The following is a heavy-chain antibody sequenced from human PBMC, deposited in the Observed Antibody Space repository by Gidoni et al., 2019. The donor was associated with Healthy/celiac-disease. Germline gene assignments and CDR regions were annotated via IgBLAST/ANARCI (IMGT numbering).Heavy chain of an antibody. J-gene: IGHJ6*02. V-gene: IGHV1-69*01. CDR1: GGTFSSYA. Sequence: QVQLVQSGAEVKKPGSSVKVSCKASGGTFSSYAISWVRQAPGQGLEWMGGIIPIFGTANYAQKFQGRVTITADESTSTAYMGLSSLRSEDTAVYYCARDRGLMVVTAYYYYYYGMDVWGQGTTVTVSS. D-gene: IGHD2-21*02. CDR2: IIPIFGTA. CDR3: ARDRGLMVVTAYYYYYYGMDV.